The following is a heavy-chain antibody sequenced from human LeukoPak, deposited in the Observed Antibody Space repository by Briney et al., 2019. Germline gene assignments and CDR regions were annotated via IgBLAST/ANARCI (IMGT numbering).Heavy chain of an antibody. Sequence: SETLSLTCAVYGGSFSGYYWSWIRQPPGKGLEWIGEINHSGSTNYNPSLKSRVTISVDTSKNQFSLKLSSVTAADTAVYYCERVVEDFWSGYDYWGQGTLVTVSS. CDR1: GGSFSGYY. CDR2: INHSGST. J-gene: IGHJ4*02. D-gene: IGHD3-3*01. CDR3: ERVVEDFWSGYDY. V-gene: IGHV4-34*01.